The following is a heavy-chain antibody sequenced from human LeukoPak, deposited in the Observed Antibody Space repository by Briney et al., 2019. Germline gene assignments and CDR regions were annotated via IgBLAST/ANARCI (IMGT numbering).Heavy chain of an antibody. CDR2: INHSGST. CDR3: ARVSGGYSYGYGDY. D-gene: IGHD5-18*01. J-gene: IGHJ4*02. V-gene: IGHV4-34*01. Sequence: PSETLSLTCAVYGGSFSGYYWSWIRQPPGKGLEWIGEINHSGSTNYNPSLKSRVTISVDTSKNQFSLKLSSVTAADTAVYYCARVSGGYSYGYGDYWGQGTLVTVSS. CDR1: GGSFSGYY.